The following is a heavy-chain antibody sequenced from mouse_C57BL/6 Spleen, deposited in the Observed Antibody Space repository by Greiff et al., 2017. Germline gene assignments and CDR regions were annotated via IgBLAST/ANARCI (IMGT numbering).Heavy chain of an antibody. Sequence: QVQLQQPGAELVMPGASVKLSCKASGYTFTSYWMHWVKQRPGHGLAWIGEIDPSDSYTNSNQKFKGQSTLTVDKSSSTAYMQLSSLTSEDAAVYYCAREGSTMVKRTWFAYWGQGTLVTVSA. J-gene: IGHJ3*01. V-gene: IGHV1-69*01. D-gene: IGHD2-2*01. CDR1: GYTFTSYW. CDR3: AREGSTMVKRTWFAY. CDR2: IDPSDSYT.